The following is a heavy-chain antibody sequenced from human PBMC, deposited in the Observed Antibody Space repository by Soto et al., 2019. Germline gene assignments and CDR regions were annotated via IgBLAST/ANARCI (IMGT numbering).Heavy chain of an antibody. CDR3: AVVAATWRYYYYGMDV. CDR2: TRNKANSYTT. V-gene: IGHV3-72*01. J-gene: IGHJ6*02. Sequence: GGSLRLSCAASGFTFSDHYMDWVRQAPGKGLEWVGRTRNKANSYTTEYAASVKGRFTISRDDSKNSLYLQMNSLKTEDTAVYYCAVVAATWRYYYYGMDVWGQGTTVTVSS. D-gene: IGHD2-15*01. CDR1: GFTFSDHY.